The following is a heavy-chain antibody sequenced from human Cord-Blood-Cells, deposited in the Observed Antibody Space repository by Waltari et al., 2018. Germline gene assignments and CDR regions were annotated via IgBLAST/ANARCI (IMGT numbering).Heavy chain of an antibody. Sequence: QVQLQESGPGLVKPSETLSLTCPVSGGSISSYHWSWIRQPPGKGLEWIGYIYYSGSTNYNPSLKGRVTISVDTSKNQFSLKLSSVTAADTAVYYCARDNGGWGQGTLVTVSS. V-gene: IGHV4-59*01. J-gene: IGHJ4*02. D-gene: IGHD2-8*01. CDR2: IYYSGST. CDR1: GGSISSYH. CDR3: ARDNGG.